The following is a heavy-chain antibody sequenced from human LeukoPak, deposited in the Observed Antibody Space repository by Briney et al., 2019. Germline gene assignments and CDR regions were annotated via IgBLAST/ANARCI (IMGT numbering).Heavy chain of an antibody. CDR3: ARGGLSRDFLTGYYMGAFDI. CDR1: GYSISSGYY. V-gene: IGHV4-38-2*02. J-gene: IGHJ3*02. D-gene: IGHD3-9*01. CDR2: IYHSGNT. Sequence: PSETLSLTCTVSGYSISSGYYWGWIRQSPGKGLEWIGSIYHSGNTQYNPSLKSRVTISVDTSENQFSLKLSSVTAADTAVYYCARGGLSRDFLTGYYMGAFDIWGPGTTVTVSS.